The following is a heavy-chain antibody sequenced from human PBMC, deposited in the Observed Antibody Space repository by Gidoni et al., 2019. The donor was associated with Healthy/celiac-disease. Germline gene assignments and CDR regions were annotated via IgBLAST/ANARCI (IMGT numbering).Heavy chain of an antibody. CDR2: INHSGGT. J-gene: IGHJ6*02. D-gene: IGHD2-15*01. V-gene: IGHV4-34*01. CDR3: ARGLGYCSGGSCYPYYYGMDV. CDR1: GGSFSGYY. Sequence: QVQLQQWGAGLLKPSETLSLTCAVYGGSFSGYYWSWIRQPPGKGLEWIGEINHSGGTNYNPSLKSRVTISVDTSKNQFSLKLSSVTAADTAVYYCARGLGYCSGGSCYPYYYGMDVWGQGTTVTVSS.